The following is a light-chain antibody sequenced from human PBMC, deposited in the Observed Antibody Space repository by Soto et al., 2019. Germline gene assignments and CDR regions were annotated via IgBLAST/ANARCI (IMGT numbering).Light chain of an antibody. CDR2: GAS. Sequence: SDTLYESPGEGATLSCRASQSVRTKLAWYQQKAGQAPRLLIYGASTRATGIPDRFSGSGSGTEFTLTISSRLQAEVAVYYCRQYNNRPPITFGQGTIVDIK. J-gene: IGKJ3*01. CDR3: RQYNNRPPIT. V-gene: IGKV3-15*01. CDR1: QSVRTK.